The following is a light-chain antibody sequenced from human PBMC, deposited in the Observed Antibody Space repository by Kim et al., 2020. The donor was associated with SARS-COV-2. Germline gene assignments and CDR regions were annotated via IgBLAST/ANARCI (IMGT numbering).Light chain of an antibody. CDR2: EVT. CDR1: SSDVGAYDY. J-gene: IGLJ2*01. V-gene: IGLV2-8*01. Sequence: GQSVTISCTGTSSDVGAYDYVSWYQQHPGKPPKLIIYEVTKRPSGVPDRFSGSKSDNTASLTASGLQAEDEADYYCSSQADNNNVVFGGGTQLTVL. CDR3: SSQADNNNVV.